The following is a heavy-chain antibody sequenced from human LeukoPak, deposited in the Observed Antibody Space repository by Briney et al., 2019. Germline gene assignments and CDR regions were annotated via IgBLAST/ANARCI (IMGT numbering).Heavy chain of an antibody. CDR1: GGSISSYY. V-gene: IGHV4-59*08. D-gene: IGHD2-21*02. J-gene: IGHJ6*03. CDR2: IYYSGST. CDR3: ARPLTSFYYMDV. Sequence: PSETLSLTCTVSGGSISSYYWSWLRQPPGKGLEWIGYIYYSGSTNYNPSLKSRVTISVDTSKNQLSLKLTSVTAADTAVYYCARPLTSFYYMDVWGIGTTVTVSS.